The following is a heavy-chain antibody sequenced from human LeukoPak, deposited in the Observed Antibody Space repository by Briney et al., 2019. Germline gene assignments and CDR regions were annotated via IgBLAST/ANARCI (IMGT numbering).Heavy chain of an antibody. Sequence: ASVKVSCHASGYTFASYYMHWVRQAPGQGLEWMGILNPSGGSTSYAQKLQGRVTMTRHTSTSTVYMELSILRSEDTAVYYCARAPIFNWNEVDSWGQGTLVTVSS. V-gene: IGHV1-46*01. D-gene: IGHD1-1*01. J-gene: IGHJ4*02. CDR1: GYTFASYY. CDR2: LNPSGGST. CDR3: ARAPIFNWNEVDS.